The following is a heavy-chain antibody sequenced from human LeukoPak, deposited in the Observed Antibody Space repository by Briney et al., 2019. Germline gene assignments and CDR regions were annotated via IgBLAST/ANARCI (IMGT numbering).Heavy chain of an antibody. CDR3: ARYSGYASYYFDY. D-gene: IGHD5-12*01. CDR2: IYHSGGT. CDR1: GYSISSGYY. V-gene: IGHV4-38-2*01. Sequence: SETLSLXCAVSGYSISSGYYWGWIRQPPGRGLEWIGSIYHSGGTYYNPSLKSRVTISVDTSKNQFSLKLSSVTAADTAVYYCARYSGYASYYFDYWGQGTLVTVSS. J-gene: IGHJ4*02.